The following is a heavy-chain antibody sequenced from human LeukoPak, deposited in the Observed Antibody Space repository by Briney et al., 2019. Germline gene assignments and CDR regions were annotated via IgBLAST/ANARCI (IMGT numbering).Heavy chain of an antibody. V-gene: IGHV3-21*06. J-gene: IGHJ6*02. Sequence: GGSLRLSCAASGFTFKNYGMNWVRQAPGEGLEWVSSIRRGSSVIDYGDSVQGQFTISRDNAESSLYLQMNSLRGEDTAVYYCARSKGGVQREYGMDVWRQGTTVSV. CDR3: ARSKGGVQREYGMDV. CDR1: GFTFKNYG. D-gene: IGHD1-1*01. CDR2: IRRGSSVI.